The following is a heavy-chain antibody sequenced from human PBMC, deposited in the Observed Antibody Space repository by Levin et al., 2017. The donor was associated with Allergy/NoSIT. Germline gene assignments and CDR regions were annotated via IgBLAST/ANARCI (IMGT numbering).Heavy chain of an antibody. V-gene: IGHV3-21*01. D-gene: IGHD3-22*01. CDR3: ARESGYYYDSSGYPRDY. CDR1: GFTFSSYS. Sequence: PGGSLRLSCAASGFTFSSYSMNWVRQAPGKGLEWVSSITSSGNSIYYADSVKGRFTMSRDNAKNSLYLQMNSLRAEDTAVYYCARESGYYYDSSGYPRDYWGQGTLVTVSS. CDR2: ITSSGNSI. J-gene: IGHJ4*02.